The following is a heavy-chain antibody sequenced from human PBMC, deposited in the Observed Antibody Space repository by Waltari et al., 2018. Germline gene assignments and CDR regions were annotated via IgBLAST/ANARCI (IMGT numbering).Heavy chain of an antibody. V-gene: IGHV4-39*01. J-gene: IGHJ1*01. CDR2: MQYRGST. Sequence: QLQLQESGPGLVKPSETLSLTCTVSGGSISTNYTWAWIRQPPGKGLEWMGNMQYRGSTFYNPSLKSRVTISLDTSMNQFSLRLTSVNAADTAVYFCGRVAFGDDGGYFQHWGQGTLVTISS. CDR1: GGSISTNYT. D-gene: IGHD4-17*01. CDR3: GRVAFGDDGGYFQH.